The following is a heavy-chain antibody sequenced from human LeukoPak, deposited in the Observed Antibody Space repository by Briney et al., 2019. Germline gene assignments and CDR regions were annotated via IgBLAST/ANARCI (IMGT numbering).Heavy chain of an antibody. J-gene: IGHJ4*02. D-gene: IGHD3-9*01. V-gene: IGHV3-74*01. CDR3: ARVGYYDILTGYLETFDY. CDR1: GFTFSSYW. CDR2: INRDGSST. Sequence: GGSLRLSCAASGFTFSSYWMHWVRQAPGKGLVWVSRINRDGSSTSYADSVKGRFTISRDNAKNTLYLQMNSLRAEDTAVYYCARVGYYDILTGYLETFDYWGQGTLVTVSS.